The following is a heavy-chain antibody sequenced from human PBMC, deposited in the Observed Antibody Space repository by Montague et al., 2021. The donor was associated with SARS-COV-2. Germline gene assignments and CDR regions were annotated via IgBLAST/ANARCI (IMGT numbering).Heavy chain of an antibody. CDR3: ARLGDGVVPSPILGVGPYYSYYYMDV. V-gene: IGHV4-34*01. Sequence: LPFSFPFFSFRPYSWNWIRQPPGKGLEWIGEIHHGGSTNYNPSLKSRVTISAATSKNQFSLKLTSVAAADTAVYYCARLGDGVVPSPILGVGPYYSYYYMDVWGKGTTVTVSS. D-gene: IGHD3-10*01. CDR1: FFSFRPYS. J-gene: IGHJ6*03. CDR2: IHHGGST.